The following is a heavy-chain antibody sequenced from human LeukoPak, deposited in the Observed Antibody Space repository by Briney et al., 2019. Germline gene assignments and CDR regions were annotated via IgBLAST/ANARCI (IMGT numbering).Heavy chain of an antibody. CDR1: GFTVSSNY. D-gene: IGHD5-18*01. J-gene: IGHJ4*02. CDR2: IYSGGST. CDR3: ARGLDTTMTY. V-gene: IGHV3-66*01. Sequence: TGGSLRLSCAASGFTVSSNYMNWVRQAPGKGLEWVSVIYSGGSTYYADSVKGRFTISRDNSKNTLYLQMNSLRAVDTAVYYCARGLDTTMTYWGQGTLVTVSS.